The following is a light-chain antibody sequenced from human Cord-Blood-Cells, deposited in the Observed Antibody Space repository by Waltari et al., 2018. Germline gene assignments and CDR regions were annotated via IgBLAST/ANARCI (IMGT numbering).Light chain of an antibody. Sequence: DIQMTQSPSSLSASVGDRVTITCRASQSISSYLNWYQQKPGKAPKLLIYAASSLQSGVPSTFSGSGSGTDFTLTISSLQPEDFATYYCQPSYSAPVSFGPGTKVDIK. CDR1: QSISSY. J-gene: IGKJ3*01. CDR2: AAS. CDR3: QPSYSAPVS. V-gene: IGKV1-39*01.